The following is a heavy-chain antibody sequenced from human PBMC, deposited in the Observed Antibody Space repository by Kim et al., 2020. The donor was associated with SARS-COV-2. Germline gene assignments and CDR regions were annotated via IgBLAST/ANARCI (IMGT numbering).Heavy chain of an antibody. CDR1: GFTFSYYC. D-gene: IGHD3-22*01. V-gene: IGHV3-7*05. CDR2: IKEDGSET. Sequence: GGSLRLSCAGSGFTFSYYCMSWVRQAPGKGLEWVANIKEDGSETYYVDSVKGRFTISRDNAKNSLYLQMNSLRAENTAVYYCARGGAYYHDNSGYLGYWGQETLVTVSS. CDR3: ARGGAYYHDNSGYLGY. J-gene: IGHJ4*02.